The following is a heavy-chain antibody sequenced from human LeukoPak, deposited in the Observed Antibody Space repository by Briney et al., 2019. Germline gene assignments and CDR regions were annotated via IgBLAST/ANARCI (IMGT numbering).Heavy chain of an antibody. CDR1: GGSISSSSYY. CDR2: IYHSGST. CDR3: ARRFLEWLSPDDYYYYYMDV. J-gene: IGHJ6*03. V-gene: IGHV4-39*07. Sequence: PSETLSLTCTVSGGSISSSSYYWGWIRQPPGKGLEWIGSIYHSGSTYYNPSLKSRVTISVDTSKNQFSPKLSSVTAADTAVYYCARRFLEWLSPDDYYYYYMDVWGKGTTVTVSS. D-gene: IGHD3-3*01.